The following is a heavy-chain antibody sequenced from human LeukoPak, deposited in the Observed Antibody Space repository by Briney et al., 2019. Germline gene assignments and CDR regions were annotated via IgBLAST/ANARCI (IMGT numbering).Heavy chain of an antibody. D-gene: IGHD3-3*01. CDR3: ARDDFGVVGFAY. J-gene: IGHJ4*02. CDR2: FYTSENT. V-gene: IGHV4-61*02. CDR1: GGSISSGSYY. Sequence: SQTLSLTCTVSGGSISSGSYYWSWIRQPAGKGLEWIGRFYTSENTNYNPSLKSRVTISLDTSKNQFSLRLSSVTAADTAVYYCARDDFGVVGFAYWGQGTLVTVSS.